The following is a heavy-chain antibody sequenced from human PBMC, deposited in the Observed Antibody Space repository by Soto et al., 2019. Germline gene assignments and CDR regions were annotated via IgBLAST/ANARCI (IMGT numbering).Heavy chain of an antibody. D-gene: IGHD5-12*01. Sequence: EVQLLESGGGLVQPGGSLRLSCAASGFTFSSYAMSWVRQAPGKGLEWVSAISGSGGSTYYADSVKGRFTISRDNSKNTLYLQMNSLRAEDTAVYYCAKLPRGLRFSNYYFDYWGQGTLVTVSS. CDR1: GFTFSSYA. CDR3: AKLPRGLRFSNYYFDY. V-gene: IGHV3-23*01. J-gene: IGHJ4*02. CDR2: ISGSGGST.